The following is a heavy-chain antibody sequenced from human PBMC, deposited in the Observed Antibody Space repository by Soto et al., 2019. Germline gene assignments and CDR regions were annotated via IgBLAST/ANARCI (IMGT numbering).Heavy chain of an antibody. J-gene: IGHJ4*02. CDR3: ARANSGDDDEFDY. Sequence: SVKVSCTASGSSYSGYYMHWVRQAPGQGLEWMGWINPNSGGTHYAQNFQGRVTMTRDTSITTAYMELSSLRSDDTAVFYCARANSGDDDEFDYWGQGTLVTVSS. CDR1: GSSYSGYY. V-gene: IGHV1-2*02. CDR2: INPNSGGT. D-gene: IGHD5-12*01.